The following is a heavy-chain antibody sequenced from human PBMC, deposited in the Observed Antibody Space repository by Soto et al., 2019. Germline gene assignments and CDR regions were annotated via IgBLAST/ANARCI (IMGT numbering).Heavy chain of an antibody. V-gene: IGHV4-31*03. CDR1: GGSISSGGYY. D-gene: IGHD3-10*01. CDR3: ARDFKGSGSYYSPWFDP. CDR2: IYYSGST. J-gene: IGHJ5*02. Sequence: SETLSLTCTVSGGSISSGGYYWSWIRQHPGKGLEWIGYIYYSGSTYYNPSLKSRVTISVDTSKNQFSLKLSSVTAADTAVYYCARDFKGSGSYYSPWFDPWGQGTLVTVSS.